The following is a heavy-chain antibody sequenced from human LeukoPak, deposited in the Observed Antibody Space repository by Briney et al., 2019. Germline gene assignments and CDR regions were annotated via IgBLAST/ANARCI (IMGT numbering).Heavy chain of an antibody. CDR1: GFTFSNYA. D-gene: IGHD3-9*01. CDR2: ISGSSGTT. Sequence: GGSLRLSCAASGFTFSNYAISWVRQAPGKGLEWVSGISGSSGTTYYADSVQGRFTISRDNSKDTLYLQMNSLRDEDTAVYDCAKSWSCVQYNDWLCYFDYWGQGTLVTVSS. V-gene: IGHV3-23*01. CDR3: AKSWSCVQYNDWLCYFDY. J-gene: IGHJ4*02.